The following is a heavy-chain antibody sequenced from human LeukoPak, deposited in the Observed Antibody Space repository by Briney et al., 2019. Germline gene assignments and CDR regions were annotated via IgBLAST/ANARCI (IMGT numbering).Heavy chain of an antibody. CDR1: GGSISSSNW. D-gene: IGHD3-10*01. Sequence: SETLSLTCAVSGGSISSSNWWSWVRQPPGKGLEWIGEIYHSGSTNYNPSLKSRVTISVDKSKNQFSLKLSSVTAADTAVYYCATLLWFGELSWWFDPWGQGTLVTVSS. CDR2: IYHSGST. V-gene: IGHV4-4*02. CDR3: ATLLWFGELSWWFDP. J-gene: IGHJ5*02.